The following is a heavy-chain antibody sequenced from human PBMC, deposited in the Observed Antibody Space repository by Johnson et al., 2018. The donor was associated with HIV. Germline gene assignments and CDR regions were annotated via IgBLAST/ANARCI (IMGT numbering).Heavy chain of an antibody. D-gene: IGHD4-23*01. V-gene: IGHV3-30*02. Sequence: QVQLVESGGGVVQPGGSLRLSCAASGFTFSNYGIHWVRQAPGKGLEWVAFIQYAGNHANYIDSVKGRFTISRDNSKNTLYLQMNSLRPEDTAVYYCATERAVVSANAFDIWGQGTMVTVSS. CDR1: GFTFSNYG. CDR2: IQYAGNHA. J-gene: IGHJ3*02. CDR3: ATERAVVSANAFDI.